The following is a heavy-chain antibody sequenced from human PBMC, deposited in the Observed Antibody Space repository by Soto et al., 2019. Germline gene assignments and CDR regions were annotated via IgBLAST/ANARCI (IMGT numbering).Heavy chain of an antibody. Sequence: QAHLVQSGAEVKMPGDSVQVSCKASGFVSTNHSFHWVRQAPGQSLEWMGRINAGNGNTQYAQNFQGRVTFTSDPSATTAFMELTNLRLEDRAMYYCASDYGSNWRLWGQGTLVSVSS. CDR3: ASDYGSNWRL. J-gene: IGHJ4*02. CDR1: GFVSTNHS. CDR2: INAGNGNT. D-gene: IGHD6-19*01. V-gene: IGHV1-3*01.